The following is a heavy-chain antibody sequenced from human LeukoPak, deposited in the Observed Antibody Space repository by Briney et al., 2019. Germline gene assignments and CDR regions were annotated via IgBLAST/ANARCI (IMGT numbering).Heavy chain of an antibody. CDR1: GGSISSSSYY. Sequence: SETLSLTCTVSGGSISSSSYYWVWLRQPPGKGLEWIGSIYYSGSTYYNPSLKSRVSISVDTSKNQFSLRLTSVTAADTAVYYCARDSGGYYYFDSWGQGTLVTVSS. J-gene: IGHJ4*02. V-gene: IGHV4-39*01. CDR3: ARDSGGYYYFDS. D-gene: IGHD3-22*01. CDR2: IYYSGST.